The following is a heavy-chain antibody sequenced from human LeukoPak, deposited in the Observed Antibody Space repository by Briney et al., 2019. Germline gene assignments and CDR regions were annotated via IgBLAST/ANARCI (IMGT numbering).Heavy chain of an antibody. Sequence: GGSLRLSCAASGFTFDDYGMNWVRQAPGKGLEWVSGINWNGGSIGYVDSVKGRFTISRDNAKKSLYLQMNSLRVEDTALYHCARASYSSSSEYFYNHYGMDVWGQGTTVIVSS. CDR1: GFTFDDYG. CDR3: ARASYSSSSEYFYNHYGMDV. D-gene: IGHD6-6*01. V-gene: IGHV3-20*01. J-gene: IGHJ6*02. CDR2: INWNGGSI.